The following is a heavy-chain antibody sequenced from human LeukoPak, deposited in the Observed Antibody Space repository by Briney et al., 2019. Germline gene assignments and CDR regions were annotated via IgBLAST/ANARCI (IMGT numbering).Heavy chain of an antibody. D-gene: IGHD6-19*01. CDR1: GFTFSSYE. CDR2: ISSSGSTI. V-gene: IGHV3-48*03. Sequence: GGSLRLSCAASGFTFSSYEMNWVRQAPGKGLEWVSYISSSGSTIYYADSVKGRFTISRDNAKNSLYLQMNSLRAEDTAAYYCARARSSGWFENYYGMDVWGKGTTVTVSS. CDR3: ARARSSGWFENYYGMDV. J-gene: IGHJ6*04.